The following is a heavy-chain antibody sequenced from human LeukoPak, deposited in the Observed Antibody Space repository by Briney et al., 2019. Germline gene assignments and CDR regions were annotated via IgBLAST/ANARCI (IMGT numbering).Heavy chain of an antibody. V-gene: IGHV4-34*01. CDR1: GGSFSGYY. D-gene: IGHD3-10*01. J-gene: IGHJ4*02. Sequence: SETLSLICAVYGGSFSGYYWSWIRQPPGKGLEWIGEINHSGSTNYNPSLKSRVTISVDTSKNQFSLKLSSVTAAHRAVYYGARERRRITRVRGVGFYFDYWGQGTLVTVSS. CDR2: INHSGST. CDR3: ARERRRITRVRGVGFYFDY.